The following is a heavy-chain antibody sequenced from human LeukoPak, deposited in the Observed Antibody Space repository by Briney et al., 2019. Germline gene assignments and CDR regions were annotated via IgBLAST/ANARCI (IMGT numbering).Heavy chain of an antibody. D-gene: IGHD6-19*01. J-gene: IGHJ5*02. V-gene: IGHV4-39*02. Sequence: SETLSLTCTVSGDSVSSSSYYWGWIRQAPGKGLEWIGSRYYSGSTGYNPSLKSRVTISVDTSKNQFSLKLSSVTAADTAVYYCAREKYSSGHTGGCFDPWGQGTLATVSS. CDR1: GDSVSSSSYY. CDR2: RYYSGST. CDR3: AREKYSSGHTGGCFDP.